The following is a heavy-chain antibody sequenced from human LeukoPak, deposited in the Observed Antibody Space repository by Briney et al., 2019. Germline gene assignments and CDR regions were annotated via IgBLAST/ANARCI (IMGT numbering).Heavy chain of an antibody. J-gene: IGHJ3*02. D-gene: IGHD3-10*01. CDR3: AKDSLWFREEVDAFDI. CDR1: GFAVSSNY. CDR2: ISGSGGST. V-gene: IGHV3-23*01. Sequence: GGSLRLSCAASGFAVSSNYMSWVRQAPGKGLEWVSAISGSGGSTYYADSVKGRFTISRDNPKNTLYLQMNSLRAEDTAVYYCAKDSLWFREEVDAFDIWGQGTMVTVSS.